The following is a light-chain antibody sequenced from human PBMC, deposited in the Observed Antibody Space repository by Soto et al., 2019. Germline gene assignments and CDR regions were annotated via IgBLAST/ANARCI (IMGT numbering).Light chain of an antibody. CDR3: QHYVTSLTT. Sequence: MGLTQAPGTLSLSPGDRATLSCRASQSVSISYLAWYQQKPGQAPRLLIYASSTRATGIPDRFSGRGSGTDFTLTISRLEPEDFAVYYCQHYVTSLTTFGQGTKVDIK. V-gene: IGKV3-20*01. CDR1: QSVSISY. CDR2: ASS. J-gene: IGKJ1*01.